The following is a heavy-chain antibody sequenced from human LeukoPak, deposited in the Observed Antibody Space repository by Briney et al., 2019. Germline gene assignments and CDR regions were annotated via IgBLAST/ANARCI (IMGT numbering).Heavy chain of an antibody. Sequence: ASVKVSCKASGYTFTSYGMNWVRQAPGQGLEWMGWINTNTGNPTYAQGFTGRFVFSLDTSVSTAYLQISSLKAEDTAVYYCARAGYSSGWFTYDYYYYMDVWGKGTTVTVSS. CDR2: INTNTGNP. CDR1: GYTFTSYG. D-gene: IGHD6-19*01. CDR3: ARAGYSSGWFTYDYYYYMDV. J-gene: IGHJ6*03. V-gene: IGHV7-4-1*02.